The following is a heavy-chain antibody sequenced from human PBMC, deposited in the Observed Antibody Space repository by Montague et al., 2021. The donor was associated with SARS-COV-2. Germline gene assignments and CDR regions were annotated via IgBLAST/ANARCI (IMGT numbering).Heavy chain of an antibody. CDR2: IYHSGST. D-gene: IGHD2-8*02. CDR1: GSSISGYY. J-gene: IGHJ4*02. CDR3: ARLPFAGAPYCFDY. Sequence: SETLSLTCAVSGSSISGYYWSWIRQPPGKGLEWIGDIYHSGSTNYNPSLKSRVTISVDTSKNQFSLKLSSVTAADTAVYYCARLPFAGAPYCFDYWGQGTLVTVPS. V-gene: IGHV4-59*12.